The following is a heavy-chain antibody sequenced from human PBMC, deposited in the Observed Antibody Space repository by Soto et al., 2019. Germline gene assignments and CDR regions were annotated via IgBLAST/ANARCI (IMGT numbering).Heavy chain of an antibody. CDR1: GGTFNSYA. D-gene: IGHD1-26*01. V-gene: IGHV1-69*06. J-gene: IGHJ6*02. Sequence: QVQLVRSGAGVKRPGSSVKVSCKASGGTFNSYAVSWVRQAPGQGLEWIGGIIPMFGTTKYAQKFQGRVTITADKSTSTAYMELSSLKSEDMAIFYCARARSNYAFNYALDVWGQGTAVIVSS. CDR2: IIPMFGTT. CDR3: ARARSNYAFNYALDV.